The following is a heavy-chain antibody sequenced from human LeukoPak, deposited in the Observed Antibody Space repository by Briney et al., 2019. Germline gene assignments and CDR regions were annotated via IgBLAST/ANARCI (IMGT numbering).Heavy chain of an antibody. Sequence: KTSETLSLTCTVSGSSISSSSYYWVWIRQPPGKGLEWIGSIYYSGSTYYNPSLKSRVTISVDTSKNQFSLKLSSVTAADTAVYYCARQPNYYDSSGYQDYWGQGTLVTVSS. CDR2: IYYSGST. CDR1: GSSISSSSYY. V-gene: IGHV4-39*01. J-gene: IGHJ4*02. CDR3: ARQPNYYDSSGYQDY. D-gene: IGHD3-22*01.